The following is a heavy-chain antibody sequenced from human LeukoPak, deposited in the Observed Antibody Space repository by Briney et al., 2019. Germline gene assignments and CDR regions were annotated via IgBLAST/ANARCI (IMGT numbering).Heavy chain of an antibody. CDR3: ARVYYYDSSGFIADY. V-gene: IGHV1-18*01. Sequence: GASVKVSCKASGYTFTSYGISWVRQAPGQGLEWKGWISAYNGNTNYAQKLQGRVTMTTDKSTSTAYMELRSLRSDDTAVDYCARVYYYDSSGFIADYWGQGTLVTVSS. J-gene: IGHJ4*02. D-gene: IGHD3-22*01. CDR1: GYTFTSYG. CDR2: ISAYNGNT.